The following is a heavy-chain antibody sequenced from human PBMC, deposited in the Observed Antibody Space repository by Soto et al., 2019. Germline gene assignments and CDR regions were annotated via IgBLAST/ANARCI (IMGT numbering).Heavy chain of an antibody. Sequence: QVQLQESGPGLVKPSETLSLTCTVFGASVSSGTYYWSWIRQAPGKGLEWVGHIYYTGSTNYNPSLNNRVTISVDTSKNHFSLQLTSVTAAATAVYYCARGAGFSYASTWFDIWGQGTLVTVSS. CDR1: GASVSSGTYY. CDR3: ARGAGFSYASTWFDI. CDR2: IYYTGST. V-gene: IGHV4-61*03. J-gene: IGHJ5*02. D-gene: IGHD5-18*01.